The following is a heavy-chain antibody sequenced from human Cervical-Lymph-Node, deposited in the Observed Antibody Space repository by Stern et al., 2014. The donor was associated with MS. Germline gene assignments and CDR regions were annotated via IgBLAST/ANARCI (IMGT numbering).Heavy chain of an antibody. CDR3: ARDPTCAMFGVVGALDYGIDA. Sequence: VQLVQSGGGVVQPGRSLRLSCVASGFTFSTFAMHWVRQPPGKGLEWVAVLSYDGANEYYADSVKGRVTISRAHSKNTLFLQVNSLRTEDTAMDYCARDPTCAMFGVVGALDYGIDAWGQGTTVTVSS. CDR2: LSYDGANE. J-gene: IGHJ6*02. CDR1: GFTFSTFA. V-gene: IGHV3-30*04. D-gene: IGHD3-3*01.